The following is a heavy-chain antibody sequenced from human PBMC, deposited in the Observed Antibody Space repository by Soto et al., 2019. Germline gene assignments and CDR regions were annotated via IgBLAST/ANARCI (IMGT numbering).Heavy chain of an antibody. J-gene: IGHJ4*02. Sequence: PSETLSLTCTVSGGSISSYYWSWIRQHPGKGLEWIGYIYYSGSTYYNPSLKSRVTISVDTSKNQFSLKLSSVTAADTAVYYCARVVGGSGGPLRIYWGQGTLVTVSS. CDR3: ARVVGGSGGPLRIY. CDR1: GGSISSYY. D-gene: IGHD2-15*01. CDR2: IYYSGST. V-gene: IGHV4-59*04.